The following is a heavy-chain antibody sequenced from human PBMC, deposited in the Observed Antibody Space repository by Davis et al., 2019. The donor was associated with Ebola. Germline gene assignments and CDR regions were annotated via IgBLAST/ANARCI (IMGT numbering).Heavy chain of an antibody. CDR2: ISSSSSYI. D-gene: IGHD3-9*01. Sequence: GESLKISCAASGFTFSSYSMNWVRQAPGKGLEWVSSISSSSSYIYYADSVKGRFTISRDNSKNTLYLQMNSLRAEDTAVYYCARGGNYDILTGLDYWGQGTLVTVSS. CDR1: GFTFSSYS. V-gene: IGHV3-21*01. J-gene: IGHJ4*02. CDR3: ARGGNYDILTGLDY.